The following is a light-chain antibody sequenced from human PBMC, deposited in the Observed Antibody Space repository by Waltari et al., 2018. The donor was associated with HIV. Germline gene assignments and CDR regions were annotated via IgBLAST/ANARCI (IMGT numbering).Light chain of an antibody. J-gene: IGKJ4*01. Sequence: DIVVIQSPESLAVSLGEGATIHCTSSRHVLYSSYYPNYLAWYLQRPGQSPRVLLFCASTRASGVPNRFSGSGSGTDFSLTLSSLQADDVGIYYCQHYYTVPPTFGGGTKVEI. CDR1: RHVLYSSYYPNY. V-gene: IGKV4-1*01. CDR3: QHYYTVPPT. CDR2: CAS.